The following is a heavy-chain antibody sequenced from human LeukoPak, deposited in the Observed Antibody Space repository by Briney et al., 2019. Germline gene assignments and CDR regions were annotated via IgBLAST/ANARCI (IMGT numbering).Heavy chain of an antibody. CDR2: INHSGST. CDR3: AGHLRWWDY. CDR1: GGSFSGYY. V-gene: IGHV4-34*01. D-gene: IGHD5/OR15-5a*01. J-gene: IGHJ4*02. Sequence: SETLSLTCAVYGGSFSGYYWSWIRQPPGKGLEWIGEINHSGSTNYNPSLKSRVTISVDTSKNQFSLKLSSVTAADTAVYYCAGHLRWWDYWGQGTLITVSS.